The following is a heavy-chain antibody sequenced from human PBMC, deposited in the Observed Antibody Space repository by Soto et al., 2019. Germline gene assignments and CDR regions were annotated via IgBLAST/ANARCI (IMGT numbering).Heavy chain of an antibody. Sequence: QVQLVESGGGVVQPGRSLRLSCEGSGFTFNRYSMHWVRQTPGKGLEWLAVISDDANNKYYDDSVKGRFAISRDNFKKTLYLQMDSLRPDDTAFYYCAREEPGLVIDQWGQGTLVTVSS. CDR3: AREEPGLVIDQ. V-gene: IGHV3-30*09. D-gene: IGHD3-9*01. CDR2: ISDDANNK. J-gene: IGHJ4*02. CDR1: GFTFNRYS.